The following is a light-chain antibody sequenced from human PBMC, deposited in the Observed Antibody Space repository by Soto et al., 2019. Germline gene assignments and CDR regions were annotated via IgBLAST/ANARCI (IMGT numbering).Light chain of an antibody. CDR1: SSDVGGYNY. Sequence: QSALTQPASVSGSPGRSITISCTGTSSDVGGYNYVSWYQHHPGKAPKLMIYDVSSRPSGVSNRFSGSKSGNTASLTISGLQAEDEADYYCSSYTSSRTLVFGTGTKVTVL. CDR2: DVS. J-gene: IGLJ1*01. CDR3: SSYTSSRTLV. V-gene: IGLV2-14*03.